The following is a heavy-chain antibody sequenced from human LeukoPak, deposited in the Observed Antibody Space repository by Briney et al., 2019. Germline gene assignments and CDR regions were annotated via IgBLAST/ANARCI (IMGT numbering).Heavy chain of an antibody. D-gene: IGHD2-21*01. V-gene: IGHV4-59*02. J-gene: IGHJ4*02. CDR3: ARHNGDSYLDL. Sequence: SATLSLTCTVSGVSVRSSFWSWIRQPPGKGLEYIGYVHHSGNTKYNPSLQSRVTMSVDTARSQFSLNLGSVTPADSAVYYCARHNGDSYLDLWAQGSLVTVSS. CDR1: GVSVRSSF. CDR2: VHHSGNT.